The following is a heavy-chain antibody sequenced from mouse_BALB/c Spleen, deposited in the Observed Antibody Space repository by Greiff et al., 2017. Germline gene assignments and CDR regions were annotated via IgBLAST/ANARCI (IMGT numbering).Heavy chain of an antibody. CDR3: ARNYGSRYWYFDV. CDR1: GFTFSSFG. Sequence: EVQLVESGGGLVQPGGSRKLSCAASGFTFSSFGMHWVRQAPEKGLEWVAYISSGSSTIYYADTVQGRFTISRDNPKNTLFLQMTSLRSEDTAMYYCARNYGSRYWYFDVWGAGTTVTVSS. CDR2: ISSGSSTI. D-gene: IGHD1-1*01. V-gene: IGHV5-17*02. J-gene: IGHJ1*01.